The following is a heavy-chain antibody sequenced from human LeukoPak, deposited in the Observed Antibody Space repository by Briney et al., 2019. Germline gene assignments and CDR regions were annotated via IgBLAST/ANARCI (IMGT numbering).Heavy chain of an antibody. Sequence: PSETLSLTCTVSGGSISSYYWSWIRQPPGKGLEWIGYIYYSGSTNYNPSLKSRVTISVDTSKNQFSLKPSPVTAADTAVYYCARVVRGVIIAETNWFDPWGQGTLVTVSS. D-gene: IGHD3-10*01. CDR3: ARVVRGVIIAETNWFDP. V-gene: IGHV4-59*12. CDR1: GGSISSYY. J-gene: IGHJ5*02. CDR2: IYYSGST.